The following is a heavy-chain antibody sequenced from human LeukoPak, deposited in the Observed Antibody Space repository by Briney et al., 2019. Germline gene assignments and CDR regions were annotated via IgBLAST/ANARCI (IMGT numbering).Heavy chain of an antibody. CDR2: IWYDGGKK. CDR3: ARDQGPDHYDSGYNDY. Sequence: PGRSLRLSCAASGFTFRTYGMHWVRQAPGEGLEWVAVIWYDGGKKHYVDSVEGRFTISRDNSKSTLYLQMNSLRAEDTAVYYCARDQGPDHYDSGYNDYWGQGTLVTVSS. D-gene: IGHD3-22*01. CDR1: GFTFRTYG. V-gene: IGHV3-33*01. J-gene: IGHJ4*02.